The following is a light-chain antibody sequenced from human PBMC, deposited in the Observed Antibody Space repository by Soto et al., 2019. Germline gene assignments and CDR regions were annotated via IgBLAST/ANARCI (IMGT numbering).Light chain of an antibody. CDR3: HKYMTYSRDT. Sequence: DIQMTQSPSTLSASVGDRVTITCRASQSIDIWLAWYQQKPGKAPKVLIYEASRLESGVPSRFSGSGSGTEFTLIISCPQPDDFATYCCHKYMTYSRDTFAQGTKVDSK. CDR1: QSIDIW. V-gene: IGKV1-5*03. CDR2: EAS. J-gene: IGKJ2*01.